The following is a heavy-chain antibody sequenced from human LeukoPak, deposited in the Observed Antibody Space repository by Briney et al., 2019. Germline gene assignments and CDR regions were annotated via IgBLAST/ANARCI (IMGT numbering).Heavy chain of an antibody. Sequence: SETLSLTCTVSGGSISSGGYYWSWIRQPPGKGLEWIGYIYHSGSTYYNPSLKSRVTISVDRSKNQFSLKLSSVTAADTAVYYCAREGGSSLPFDYWGQGTLVTVSS. D-gene: IGHD6-6*01. V-gene: IGHV4-30-2*01. CDR3: AREGGSSLPFDY. CDR2: IYHSGST. CDR1: GGSISSGGYY. J-gene: IGHJ4*02.